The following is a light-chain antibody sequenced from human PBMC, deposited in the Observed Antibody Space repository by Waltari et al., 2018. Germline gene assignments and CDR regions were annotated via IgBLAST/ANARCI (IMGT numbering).Light chain of an antibody. Sequence: SSELTPYPAVSVALGQTVRITCQGNRLRTYYVSWFQQKAGQAPTLVIYGKNIRPSGIPDRFSASTSGSRASLTIIGAQAEDEADYYCHSRDSNGDVLIGGGTKVTVV. CDR3: HSRDSNGDVL. V-gene: IGLV3-19*01. J-gene: IGLJ2*01. CDR1: RLRTYY. CDR2: GKN.